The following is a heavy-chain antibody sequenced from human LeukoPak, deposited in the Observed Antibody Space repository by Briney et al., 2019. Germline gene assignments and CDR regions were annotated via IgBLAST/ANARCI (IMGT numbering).Heavy chain of an antibody. D-gene: IGHD1-1*01. J-gene: IGHJ4*02. V-gene: IGHV3-21*01. CDR2: INDYSTEI. CDR1: GFRFSGYS. CDR3: ARDMDQLPDEN. Sequence: GGSLRLSCVASGFRFSGYSMNWVRQAPGKGLEWVSIINDYSTEIHYAYSVKGRFTISRDNAKNSLYLQMSSLRVEDTAVYYCARDMDQLPDENWGRGTLVTVSS.